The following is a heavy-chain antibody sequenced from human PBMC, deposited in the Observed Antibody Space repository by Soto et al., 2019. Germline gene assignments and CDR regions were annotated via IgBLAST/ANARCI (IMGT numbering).Heavy chain of an antibody. CDR2: IYPGDSDT. D-gene: IGHD2-8*01. CDR1: GYSFTNNW. J-gene: IGHJ4*02. CDR3: ARVFLYCTNRVCHFAY. Sequence: PGEYLKVSWKDYGYSFTNNWIAWVRQMPGKGLEWMGSIYPGDSDTRYSPSFEGQVTISADEAIDTAYLQWSSLKASDTAMYYCARVFLYCTNRVCHFAYWGQGTLVTVSS. V-gene: IGHV5-51*01.